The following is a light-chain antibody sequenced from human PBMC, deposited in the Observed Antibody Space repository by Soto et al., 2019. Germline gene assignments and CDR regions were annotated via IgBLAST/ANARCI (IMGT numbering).Light chain of an antibody. CDR3: QQYGSSPYT. J-gene: IGKJ2*01. Sequence: EIVLTQSTGTLSLSPGERATLSCRASQSVGSNYLAWYQQKPGQAPRVLIYGASSRATGIPDRFSGSGSGTDFTLTISRLEPEDFAVYYCQQYGSSPYTFGQGTKLEIK. CDR1: QSVGSNY. V-gene: IGKV3-20*01. CDR2: GAS.